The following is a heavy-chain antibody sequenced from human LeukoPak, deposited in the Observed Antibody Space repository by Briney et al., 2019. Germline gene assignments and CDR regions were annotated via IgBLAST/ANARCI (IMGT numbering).Heavy chain of an antibody. Sequence: PSETLSLTCTVSGGSISSYYWSWIRQPPGKGLEWIGYIYYSGSTNYNPSLKSRVTISVDTSKNQFSLRLSSVTAADTAVYYCARGVSYYDSSGYYNEYFQHWGQGTLVTVSS. V-gene: IGHV4-59*08. J-gene: IGHJ1*01. CDR2: IYYSGST. D-gene: IGHD3-22*01. CDR1: GGSISSYY. CDR3: ARGVSYYDSSGYYNEYFQH.